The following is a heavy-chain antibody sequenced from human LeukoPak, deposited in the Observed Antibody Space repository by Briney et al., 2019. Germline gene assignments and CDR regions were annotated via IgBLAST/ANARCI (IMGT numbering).Heavy chain of an antibody. V-gene: IGHV4-59*08. CDR2: IYYSGST. Sequence: PSETLSLTCTVSGGSISSYYWSWIRQPPGKGLEWIGYIYYSGSTNYNPSLKSRVTISVDTSKNQFSLKLSSVTAADTAVYYCARHGSSGCIDYWGQGTLVTVSS. CDR1: GGSISSYY. J-gene: IGHJ4*02. D-gene: IGHD6-19*01. CDR3: ARHGSSGCIDY.